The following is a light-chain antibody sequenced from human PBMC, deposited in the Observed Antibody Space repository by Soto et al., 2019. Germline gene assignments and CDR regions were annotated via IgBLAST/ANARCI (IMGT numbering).Light chain of an antibody. CDR1: QSVSSN. Sequence: SVLTQSPSTLSLSPGPGSTLPCRASQSVSSNLAWYQQKTGQAPRLIVSGASSRATGIPDRFSGSGYGTDFNLTISRLETEDFALYYCQQYGSSPITFGQGTRLEIK. V-gene: IGKV3-20*01. J-gene: IGKJ5*01. CDR2: GAS. CDR3: QQYGSSPIT.